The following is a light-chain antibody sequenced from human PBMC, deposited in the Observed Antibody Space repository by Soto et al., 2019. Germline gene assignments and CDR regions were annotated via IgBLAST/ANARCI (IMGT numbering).Light chain of an antibody. CDR1: QNIYTY. CDR2: DAS. CDR3: QQRANWPRFT. V-gene: IGKV3-11*01. J-gene: IGKJ3*01. Sequence: EIVLTQSPATLSLSTGERATLSCRASQNIYTYLAWYQQKPDQAPRLLIYDASNRATGIPPRFSGSGSVTDCTLTISSLASEDYAVYYCQQRANWPRFTFGPGTKVYIK.